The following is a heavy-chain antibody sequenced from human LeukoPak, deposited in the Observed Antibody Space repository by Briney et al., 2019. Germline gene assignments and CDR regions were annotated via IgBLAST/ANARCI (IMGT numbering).Heavy chain of an antibody. D-gene: IGHD4-23*01. CDR2: IYPGDSDT. Sequence: GESLKISCKGSGYSFTSYWSGWVRQMPGKGLEWMGIIYPGDSDTRYSPSFQGQVTISAAKSISTGYRKWSSLKASDTPMYYCARLQQKWPNSAGNSGLWDYWGQGTLVTVSS. J-gene: IGHJ4*02. CDR3: ARLQQKWPNSAGNSGLWDY. CDR1: GYSFTSYW. V-gene: IGHV5-51*01.